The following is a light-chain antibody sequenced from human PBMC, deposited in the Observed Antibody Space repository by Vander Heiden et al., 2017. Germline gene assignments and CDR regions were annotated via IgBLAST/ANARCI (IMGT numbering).Light chain of an antibody. CDR1: KLAEKD. V-gene: IGLV3-1*01. CDR2: EDN. CDR3: QAWDSSEWV. J-gene: IGLJ2*01. Sequence: SYELTQPSSVYVYPGQTASITCSGHKLAEKDISWYQQRPGQSPVLVILEDNKRPSGIPERFSGSNSGNTATLTISGTQALDEADYFCQAWDSSEWVFGGGTKLT.